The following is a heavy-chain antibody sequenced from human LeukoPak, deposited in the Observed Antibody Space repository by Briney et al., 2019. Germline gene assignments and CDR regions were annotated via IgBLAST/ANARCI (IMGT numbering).Heavy chain of an antibody. V-gene: IGHV6-1*01. Sequence: SQTLSLTCAISGDSVSSNSAAWNWIRQSPSRGLEWLGRAYYRSKWYNDYAVSVKSRIIINPDTSKNQFSLQLNSVTPEDTAVYYCARDLQIPAAIGDAFDIWGQGTMVTVSS. CDR1: GDSVSSNSAA. CDR2: AYYRSKWYN. J-gene: IGHJ3*02. D-gene: IGHD2-2*01. CDR3: ARDLQIPAAIGDAFDI.